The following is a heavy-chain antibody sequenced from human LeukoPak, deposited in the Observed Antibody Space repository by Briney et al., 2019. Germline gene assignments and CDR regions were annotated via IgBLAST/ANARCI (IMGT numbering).Heavy chain of an antibody. V-gene: IGHV3-74*01. CDR3: ARDTDGLGY. Sequence: GGSLRLSCAASGSTFSNYRLHWVRQAPGKGLVWVSCINNDDTKVYADSVRGRFTISRDNAKNTMFLQMNGLRAEDTAVYYCARDTDGLGYWGQGTLVTVS. J-gene: IGHJ4*02. CDR1: GSTFSNYR. D-gene: IGHD6-6*01. CDR2: INNDDTK.